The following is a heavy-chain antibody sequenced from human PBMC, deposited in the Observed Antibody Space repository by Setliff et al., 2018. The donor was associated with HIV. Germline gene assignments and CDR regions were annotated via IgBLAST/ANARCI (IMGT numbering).Heavy chain of an antibody. V-gene: IGHV1-8*02. J-gene: IGHJ5*02. CDR3: ASGATAVVVVAAMNYWFDP. Sequence: ASVKVSCKASGYTFTSYDINWVRQATGQGLEWMGWMNPNSGNTGYAQKFQGRVTMTRNTSISTAYMELSSLRSEDTAVYYCASGATAVVVVAAMNYWFDPWGQGTLVTVSS. CDR1: GYTFTSYD. CDR2: MNPNSGNT. D-gene: IGHD2-15*01.